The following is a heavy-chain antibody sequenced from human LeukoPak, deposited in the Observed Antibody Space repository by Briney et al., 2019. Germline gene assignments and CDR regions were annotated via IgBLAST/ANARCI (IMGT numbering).Heavy chain of an antibody. J-gene: IGHJ4*02. CDR3: TKARSASSSSCYNY. Sequence: GGPLRLSCAASGFTFSNYSMSWVRQAPGKGLEWVSSISGSDTRTYYADSVKGRFTISRDNSKNTLELQMNSLRAEDTAVYYCTKARSASSSSCYNYWGQGILVTVSS. D-gene: IGHD2-2*02. CDR1: GFTFSNYS. V-gene: IGHV3-23*01. CDR2: ISGSDTRT.